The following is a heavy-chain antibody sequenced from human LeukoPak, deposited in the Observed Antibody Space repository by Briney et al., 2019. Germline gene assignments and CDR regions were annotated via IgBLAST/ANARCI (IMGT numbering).Heavy chain of an antibody. V-gene: IGHV4-39*01. D-gene: IGHD6-6*01. CDR1: GGSISSSSYY. CDR3: ARAIAAREVFDY. J-gene: IGHJ4*02. CDR2: IYYSGST. Sequence: PSETLSLTCTVSGGSISSSSYYWGWIRQPPGKGLDWIGSIYYSGSTYYNPSLKSRVTISVDTSKNQFSLKLSSVTAADTAVYYCARAIAAREVFDYWGQGTLVTVSS.